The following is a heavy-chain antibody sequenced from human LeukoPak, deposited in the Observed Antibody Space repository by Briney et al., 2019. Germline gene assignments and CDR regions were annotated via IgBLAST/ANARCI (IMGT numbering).Heavy chain of an antibody. CDR3: ARHDRGGYCSSTSCLSYAFDI. Sequence: KPSETLSLTCTVSGGSISSSSYYWGWIRQPPGKGLEWIGSIYYSGSTYYNPSLKSRVTISVDTSKNQFSLKLSSVTAADTAVYYCARHDRGGYCSSTSCLSYAFDIWGQGTMVTVPS. J-gene: IGHJ3*02. D-gene: IGHD2-2*01. CDR1: GGSISSSSYY. CDR2: IYYSGST. V-gene: IGHV4-39*01.